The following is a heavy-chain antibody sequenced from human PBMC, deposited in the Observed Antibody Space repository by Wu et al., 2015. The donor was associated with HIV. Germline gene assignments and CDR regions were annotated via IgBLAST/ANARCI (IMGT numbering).Heavy chain of an antibody. D-gene: IGHD4-17*01. Sequence: QVQLVQSGAEVKKPGASVKVSCKAFGYTFTRHYIHWVRQAPGQGLEWMGVINSGGSDTAYAQKFQGRFTITADESTKTAYTELSSLRSEDTAIYYCARSAFYGDQDYHYSDVMDVWGQGTTVIVSS. CDR2: INSGGSDT. V-gene: IGHV1-46*01. CDR3: ARSAFYGDQDYHYSDVMDV. J-gene: IGHJ6*01. CDR1: GYTFTRHY.